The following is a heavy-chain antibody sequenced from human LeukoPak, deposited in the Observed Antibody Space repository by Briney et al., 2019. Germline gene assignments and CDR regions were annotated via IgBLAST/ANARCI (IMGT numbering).Heavy chain of an antibody. CDR3: ARGQYYYESSGYFDY. CDR1: EFTFSSYA. CDR2: ISYDGSNK. D-gene: IGHD3-22*01. J-gene: IGHJ4*02. V-gene: IGHV3-30-3*01. Sequence: PGGSLRLSCVASEFTFSSYAMHWVRQAPGKGLEWEAVISYDGSNKYYADSVKGRFTISRDNSKNTLYLQMNSLRAEDTAVYYCARGQYYYESSGYFDYWGQGTLVTVSS.